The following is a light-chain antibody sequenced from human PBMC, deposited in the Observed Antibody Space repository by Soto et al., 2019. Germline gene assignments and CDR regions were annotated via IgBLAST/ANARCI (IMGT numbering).Light chain of an antibody. CDR1: QSVSSN. CDR3: QQYNNWPWT. V-gene: IGKV3-15*01. Sequence: EIVMTQSPATLSVSPGERATLSCRASQSVSSNLAWYQQKPGQAPRLLIYGASTRATGSPARFSCSGSGTEFTHTISSLQSEDFVVYYCQQYNNWPWTFGQGTKVEIK. J-gene: IGKJ1*01. CDR2: GAS.